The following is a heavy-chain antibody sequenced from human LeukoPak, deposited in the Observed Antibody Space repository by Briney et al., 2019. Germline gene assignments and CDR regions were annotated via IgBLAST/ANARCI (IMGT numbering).Heavy chain of an antibody. CDR1: GFTFHNYA. V-gene: IGHV3-43*02. Sequence: PGGSLRLSCAASGFTFHNYAIHWVRQAPGKGLEWVSLTTYFADSVKGRFTISRDNSKSSLFLQMSSLRAEDTAVYYCVKELGYHFDYWGQATLVTVSS. D-gene: IGHD3-16*01. CDR3: VKELGYHFDY. CDR2: TT. J-gene: IGHJ4*02.